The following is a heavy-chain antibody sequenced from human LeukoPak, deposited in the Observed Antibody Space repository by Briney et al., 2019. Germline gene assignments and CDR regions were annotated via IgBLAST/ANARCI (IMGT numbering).Heavy chain of an antibody. CDR1: GFTFSSYW. CDR2: IKQDGSEK. V-gene: IGHV3-7*01. CDR3: ARGGDYGDYSDY. Sequence: GGSLRLSCAASGFTFSSYWMSWVRQAPGKWLEWVANIKQDGSEKYYVDSVKGRFTTSRDNAKNSLYLQMNSLRAEDTAVYYCARGGDYGDYSDYWGQGTLVTVSS. D-gene: IGHD4-17*01. J-gene: IGHJ4*02.